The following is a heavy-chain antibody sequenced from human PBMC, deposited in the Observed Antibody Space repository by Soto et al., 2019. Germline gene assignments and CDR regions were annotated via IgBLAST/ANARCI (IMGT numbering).Heavy chain of an antibody. Sequence: QVQLQESGPGLVKPSETLSLTCTVSGGSISSYYWSWIRQPPGKGLEWIGYIYYSGSTNYNPSLKSRVTLSVDTSKNQFSLKLSSVTAADTAVYYCASGREGYSSRAEHYYYGMDVWGQGTTVTVSS. CDR1: GGSISSYY. CDR2: IYYSGST. V-gene: IGHV4-59*01. CDR3: ASGREGYSSRAEHYYYGMDV. D-gene: IGHD6-13*01. J-gene: IGHJ6*02.